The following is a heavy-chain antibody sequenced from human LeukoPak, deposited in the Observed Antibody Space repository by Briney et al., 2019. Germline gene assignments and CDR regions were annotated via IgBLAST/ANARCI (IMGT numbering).Heavy chain of an antibody. CDR1: GGSLSGNY. Sequence: PSEALSLTCTVPGGSLSGNYWSWIRQPAGKGLEWIGRIYTGGGTDYNPSPKSRVTMSVDTSKNQFSLKLSSVTAADTAVYYCARENPYYDFWKDYWGQGTLVTVSS. CDR3: ARENPYYDFWKDY. V-gene: IGHV4-4*07. CDR2: IYTGGGT. D-gene: IGHD3-3*01. J-gene: IGHJ4*02.